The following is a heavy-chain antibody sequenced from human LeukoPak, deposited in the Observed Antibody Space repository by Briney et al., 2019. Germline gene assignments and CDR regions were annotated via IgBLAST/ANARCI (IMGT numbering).Heavy chain of an antibody. D-gene: IGHD6-13*01. V-gene: IGHV4-61*08. CDR2: IYYSGST. CDR3: ARDGTAAGAPFDY. Sequence: SETLSLTCTVSGGSISSGDYYWSWIRQPPGKGLEWIGYIYYSGSTNYNPSLKSRVTISVDTSKNQFSLKLSSVTAADTAVYYCARDGTAAGAPFDYWGQGTLVTVSS. J-gene: IGHJ4*02. CDR1: GGSISSGDYY.